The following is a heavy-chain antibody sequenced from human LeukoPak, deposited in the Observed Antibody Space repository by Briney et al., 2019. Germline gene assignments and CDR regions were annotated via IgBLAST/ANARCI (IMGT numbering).Heavy chain of an antibody. CDR2: ISSSGSTI. Sequence: AGGSLRLSCAASGFTFSDYYMSWIRQAPGKGLEWVSYISSSGSTIYYADSVKGRFTISRDNAKNSLYLQMNSLRAEDTAVYYCAREYDFWSGGNAFDIWGQGTMVTVSS. J-gene: IGHJ3*02. D-gene: IGHD3-3*01. CDR1: GFTFSDYY. CDR3: AREYDFWSGGNAFDI. V-gene: IGHV3-11*04.